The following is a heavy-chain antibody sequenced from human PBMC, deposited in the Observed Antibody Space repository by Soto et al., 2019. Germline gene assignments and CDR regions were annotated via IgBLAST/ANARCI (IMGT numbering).Heavy chain of an antibody. CDR3: VRDNHYDGSIYYHAYDY. CDR1: DGSISSSSYY. V-gene: IGHV4-39*02. D-gene: IGHD3-22*01. Sequence: SETLSLTCTVSDGSISSSSYYWGWIRQAPGKGLEWIGNIYFSGSTHYNPSLKSRVTISVDTSKNQFSLKLSSVTAADTAVYYCVRDNHYDGSIYYHAYDYWGQGTLVTVSS. J-gene: IGHJ4*02. CDR2: IYFSGST.